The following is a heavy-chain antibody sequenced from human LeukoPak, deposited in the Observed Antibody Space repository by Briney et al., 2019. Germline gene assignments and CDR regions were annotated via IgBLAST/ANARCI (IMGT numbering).Heavy chain of an antibody. CDR1: GGSISSYY. CDR2: IYYSGSI. CDR3: AGHHPRNTVDF. D-gene: IGHD2/OR15-2a*01. V-gene: IGHV4-59*08. J-gene: IGHJ4*02. Sequence: SETLSLTCTVSGGSISSYYWSWIRQPPGKGLEWIGYIYYSGSINYNPSLKSRVTISLDTSKNQFSLKLSSVTAADTAVYYCAGHHPRNTVDFWGQGTLVTVPS.